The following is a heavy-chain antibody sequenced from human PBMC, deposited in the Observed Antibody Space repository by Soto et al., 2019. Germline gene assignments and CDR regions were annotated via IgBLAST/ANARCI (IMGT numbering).Heavy chain of an antibody. CDR1: GGTFSSYA. J-gene: IGHJ6*02. V-gene: IGHV1-69*13. CDR2: IIPIFGTA. Sequence: SVKVSCKASGGTFSSYAISWVRQAPGQGLEWMGGIIPIFGTANYAQKFQGRVTITADESTSTAYMELSSLKSEDTAVYYCARGGYSSGWWEVYYYYGMDVWGQGTTVTVSS. D-gene: IGHD6-19*01. CDR3: ARGGYSSGWWEVYYYYGMDV.